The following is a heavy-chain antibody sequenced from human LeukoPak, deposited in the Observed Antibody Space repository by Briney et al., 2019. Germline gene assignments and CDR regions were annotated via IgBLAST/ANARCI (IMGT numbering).Heavy chain of an antibody. V-gene: IGHV1-18*01. CDR1: GYTFTSYG. D-gene: IGHD1-26*01. CDR2: ISAYNGNT. Sequence: GASVKVSCKASGYTFTSYGISWVRQAPGQELEWMGWISAYNGNTNYAQKLQGRVTMTTDTSTSTAYMELGSLRSDDTAVYYCARAPRSGSYYRDYYYGMDVWGQGTTVTVSS. CDR3: ARAPRSGSYYRDYYYGMDV. J-gene: IGHJ6*02.